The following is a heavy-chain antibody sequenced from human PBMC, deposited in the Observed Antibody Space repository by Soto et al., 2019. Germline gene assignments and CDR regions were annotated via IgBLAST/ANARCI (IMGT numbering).Heavy chain of an antibody. V-gene: IGHV3-15*01. Sequence: GGSLRLSCAASGITFSNAWMTWVRQAPGKGLEWVGRIKSITDGGTTDYAAPVKGRFTISRDDSKDTLYLQMNNLRTEDTAVYHCPTDSADTVVVPETFGMDVWGQGTTVT. J-gene: IGHJ6*02. D-gene: IGHD2-15*01. CDR2: IKSITDGGTT. CDR1: GITFSNAW. CDR3: PTDSADTVVVPETFGMDV.